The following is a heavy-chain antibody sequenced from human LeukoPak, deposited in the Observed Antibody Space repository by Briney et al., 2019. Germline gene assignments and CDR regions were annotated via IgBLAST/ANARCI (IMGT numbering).Heavy chain of an antibody. CDR2: IKSKTSGGTT. J-gene: IGHJ4*02. CDR3: TVIQGWGLGSYYVGY. CDR1: GFAFSNDW. D-gene: IGHD3-10*01. Sequence: GGSLRLSCAASGFAFSNDWMSWVRQAPGKGLEWVGRIKSKTSGGTTDYAAPVKGGFTISRDDSKNMLYLQMDSLKTEDTAVYYCTVIQGWGLGSYYVGYWGQGTLVTVSS. V-gene: IGHV3-15*01.